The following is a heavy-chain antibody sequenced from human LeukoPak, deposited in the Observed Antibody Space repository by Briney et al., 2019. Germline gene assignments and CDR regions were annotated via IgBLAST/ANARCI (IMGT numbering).Heavy chain of an antibody. D-gene: IGHD6-13*01. Sequence: GGSLRLSCAASGFTLRRYEMNWVSLAPGKGLEWLSYISRTGNSIYYADSVKGRFTIYRDSAKTSLYLQMNSLRAEDTAVYHCARGPYSSSWYVDYWGQGTLVTVAS. J-gene: IGHJ4*02. CDR1: GFTLRRYE. V-gene: IGHV3-48*03. CDR2: ISRTGNSI. CDR3: ARGPYSSSWYVDY.